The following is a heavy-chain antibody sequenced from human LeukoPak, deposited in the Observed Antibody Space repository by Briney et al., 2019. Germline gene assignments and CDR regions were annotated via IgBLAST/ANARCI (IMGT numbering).Heavy chain of an antibody. D-gene: IGHD1-26*01. CDR3: AGMAVGATPMGMGAFDI. CDR2: IYYSGST. J-gene: IGHJ3*02. Sequence: PWETLSLSCTVSGGSISSYYCSWIRQPPGRGLEWIGYIYYSGSTNYNPSLKSRVTISVDTSKNQFSLKLSSVTAADTAVYYCAGMAVGATPMGMGAFDIWGQGTMVTVSS. CDR1: GGSISSYY. V-gene: IGHV4-59*08.